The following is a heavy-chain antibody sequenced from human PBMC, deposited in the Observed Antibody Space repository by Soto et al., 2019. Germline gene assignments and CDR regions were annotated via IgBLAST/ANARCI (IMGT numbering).Heavy chain of an antibody. CDR3: AEMYRYSGYGFRTYGMDV. V-gene: IGHV1-69*13. CDR1: GCTFSSYA. CDR2: IIPIFGTA. J-gene: IGHJ6*02. Sequence: ASVKVSCKASGCTFSSYAISWVRQAPGQGLEWMGGIIPIFGTANYAQKFQGRVTITADESTSTAYMELSSLRSEDTAVYYFAEMYRYSGYGFRTYGMDVWGQGTTVTVSS. D-gene: IGHD5-12*01.